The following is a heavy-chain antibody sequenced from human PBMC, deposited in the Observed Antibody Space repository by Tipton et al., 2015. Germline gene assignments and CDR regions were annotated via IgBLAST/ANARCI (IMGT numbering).Heavy chain of an antibody. V-gene: IGHV4-4*09. CDR2: IYNSGST. Sequence: TLSLTCSVSSDSISKYYWSWIRQPPGKGLEWIGYIYNSGSTNYNPSLKSRVTISVDTSKNQLSLKMRSVTATDTAVYYCARARGRHGGLFDSWGQGILVTVSS. D-gene: IGHD4-23*01. J-gene: IGHJ4*02. CDR3: ARARGRHGGLFDS. CDR1: SDSISKYY.